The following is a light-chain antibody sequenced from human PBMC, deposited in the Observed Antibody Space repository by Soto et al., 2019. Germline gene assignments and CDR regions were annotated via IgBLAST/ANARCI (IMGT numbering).Light chain of an antibody. V-gene: IGKV2-30*01. CDR2: KVS. Sequence: DVVMTQSPLSLPVTLGQPASISCRSSQSPSYSDGNTYLSWFHQRPGQSPRRLIYKVSNRDSGVPDRFSGSGSGTDFTLQINRVEAEDVGVYYCMQGTHWPYTFGQGTKLEIK. CDR1: QSPSYSDGNTY. CDR3: MQGTHWPYT. J-gene: IGKJ2*01.